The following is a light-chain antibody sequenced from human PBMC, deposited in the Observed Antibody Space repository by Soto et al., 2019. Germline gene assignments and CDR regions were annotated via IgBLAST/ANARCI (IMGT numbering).Light chain of an antibody. CDR1: SSDVGGYNY. J-gene: IGLJ1*01. CDR3: SSDIPNISTYG. Sequence: QSALTQPASVSGSPGQSITISCTGTSSDVGGYNYVSWYQHHPGKAPKRMIHDVSNRPSGVSNRFSGSKCGNTASLTISGLQAEDEADYYCSSDIPNISTYGFGPGTKVTV. CDR2: DVS. V-gene: IGLV2-14*03.